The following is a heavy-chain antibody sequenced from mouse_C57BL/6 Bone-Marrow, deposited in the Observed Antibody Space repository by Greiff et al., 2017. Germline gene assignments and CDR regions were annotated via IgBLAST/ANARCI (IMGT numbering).Heavy chain of an antibody. CDR2: IHPNSGST. J-gene: IGHJ3*01. D-gene: IGHD1-1*01. CDR1: GYTFTSYW. V-gene: IGHV1-64*01. CDR3: ANYYGSSGVAY. Sequence: QVQLQQPGAELVKPGASVKLSCKASGYTFTSYWKHWVKQRPGQGLEWIGMIHPNSGSTNYNEKFKSKATLTVDKSSSTAYMQLSSLTSEDSAVYYCANYYGSSGVAYWGQGTLVTVSA.